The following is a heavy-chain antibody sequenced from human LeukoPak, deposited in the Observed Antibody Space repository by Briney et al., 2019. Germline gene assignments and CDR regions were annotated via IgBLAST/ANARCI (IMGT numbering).Heavy chain of an antibody. CDR3: AIWFGELSGS. J-gene: IGHJ5*02. CDR1: RFTVISTI. V-gene: IGHV3-53*01. Sequence: GGSLRLSRASPRFTVISTIMSWGRPAPGHWLEWVSVIYSGGSTYYADSVKGRFTISRDNSKNTLYLQMNSLRAEDTAVYYCAIWFGELSGSWGQGTLVTVSS. D-gene: IGHD3-10*01. CDR2: IYSGGST.